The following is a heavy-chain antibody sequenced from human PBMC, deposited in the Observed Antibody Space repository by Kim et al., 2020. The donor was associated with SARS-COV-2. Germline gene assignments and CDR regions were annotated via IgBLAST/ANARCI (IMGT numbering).Heavy chain of an antibody. Sequence: GGSLRLSCAASGFTFSSYAMHWVRQAPGKGLEWVAVISYDGSNKYYADSVKGRFTISRDNSKNTLYLQMNSLRAEDTAVYYCASFITMVRVLDYWGQGTLVTVSS. J-gene: IGHJ4*02. CDR1: GFTFSSYA. V-gene: IGHV3-30*04. D-gene: IGHD3-10*01. CDR3: ASFITMVRVLDY. CDR2: ISYDGSNK.